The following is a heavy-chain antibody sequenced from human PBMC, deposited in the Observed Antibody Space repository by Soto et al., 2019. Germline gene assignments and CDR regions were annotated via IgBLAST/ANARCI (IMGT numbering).Heavy chain of an antibody. CDR3: AKDILRDQLDRGMDV. V-gene: IGHV3-30*18. CDR2: ISYDGRRK. CDR1: GFIFSGYG. D-gene: IGHD1-1*01. J-gene: IGHJ6*02. Sequence: QVQLVESGGGVVQPGGSLRLSCSGSGFIFSGYGMHWVRQPPGKGLEWVAVISYDGRRKYYEDSVKGRFTVSRDNSQNTVYLEMNSLRVEDSAIYYCAKDILRDQLDRGMDVWGQGTTVTVSS.